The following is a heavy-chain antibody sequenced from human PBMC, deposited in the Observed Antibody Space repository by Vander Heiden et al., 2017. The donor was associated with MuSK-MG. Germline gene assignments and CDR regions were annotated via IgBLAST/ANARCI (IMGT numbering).Heavy chain of an antibody. J-gene: IGHJ5*02. CDR3: ARGHSDNWFDP. V-gene: IGHV4-34*01. Sequence: QVQLQQWGAGLLKPSETLSLTCAVYGGSFSGYYWSWIRQPPGKGLEWIGEINHSGSTNYNPSLKSRVTISVDTSKNQFSLKLSSVTAADTAVYYCARGHSDNWFDPWGQGTLVTVSS. CDR1: GGSFSGYY. CDR2: INHSGST.